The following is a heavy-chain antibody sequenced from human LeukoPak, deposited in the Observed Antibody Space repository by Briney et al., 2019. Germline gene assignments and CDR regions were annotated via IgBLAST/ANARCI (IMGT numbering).Heavy chain of an antibody. V-gene: IGHV4-38-2*01. Sequence: SETLSLTCAVSGYSISSGYYWGWIRQPPGKGLEWIGSIYHSGSTYYNPSLKSRVTISVDTSKNQFSLKLSSMTAADTAVYYCARHLGLGSYFDYWGQGTLVTVSS. J-gene: IGHJ4*02. CDR1: GYSISSGYY. CDR2: IYHSGST. D-gene: IGHD7-27*01. CDR3: ARHLGLGSYFDY.